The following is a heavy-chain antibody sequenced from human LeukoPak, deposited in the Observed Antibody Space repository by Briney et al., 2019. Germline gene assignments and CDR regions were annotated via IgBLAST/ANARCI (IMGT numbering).Heavy chain of an antibody. CDR1: GGSISSYY. V-gene: IGHV4-59*01. Sequence: PSETLSLTCTVSGGSISSYYWSWIRQPPGKGLEWIGYIYYSGSTNYNPSLKSRVTISVDTSKSQFSLKLSSVTAADTAVYYCARVRYGGGYDYWGQGTLVTVSS. CDR2: IYYSGST. CDR3: ARVRYGGGYDY. J-gene: IGHJ4*02. D-gene: IGHD4-23*01.